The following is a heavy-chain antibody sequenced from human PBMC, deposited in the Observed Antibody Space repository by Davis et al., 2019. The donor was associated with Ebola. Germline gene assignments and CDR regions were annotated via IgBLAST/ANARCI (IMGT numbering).Heavy chain of an antibody. D-gene: IGHD6-19*01. V-gene: IGHV1-18*01. CDR3: AREQWLTKLDY. CDR2: ISAYNGNT. CDR1: GYTFTSYG. J-gene: IGHJ4*02. Sequence: AASVKVSCKASGYTFTSYGIRWVRQPLGQGLEWMGWISAYNGNTNYAQKLQGRVTMTTDTSTSTAYMELRSLRSDDTAVYYCAREQWLTKLDYWGQGTLVTVSS.